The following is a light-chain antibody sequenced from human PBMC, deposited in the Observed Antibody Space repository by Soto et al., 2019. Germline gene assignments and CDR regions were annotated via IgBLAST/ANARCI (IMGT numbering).Light chain of an antibody. CDR2: NNN. J-gene: IGLJ1*01. V-gene: IGLV1-44*01. CDR1: SSNIGSNT. Sequence: QSVLTQPPSASGTPGRRVTISCSGSSSNIGSNTVNWYQQLPGTAPKLLIYNNNQRPSGVPDRFSGSESGTSASLAISGLQSEDEAEDYCAAWDDSLNGLVFGTGTKVTVL. CDR3: AAWDDSLNGLV.